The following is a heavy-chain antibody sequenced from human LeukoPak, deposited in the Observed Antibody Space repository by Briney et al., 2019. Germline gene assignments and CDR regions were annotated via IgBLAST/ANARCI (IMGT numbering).Heavy chain of an antibody. V-gene: IGHV4-34*01. Sequence: PSETLSLTCAVYGGSFSGYYWSWIRQPPGKGLEWIGEINHSGSTNYNPSLKSRVTISVDTSKNQFSLKLSSVTAADTAVYYCARVLAYYDSSGYWVDYFDYWGQGTLVTVSS. CDR1: GGSFSGYY. D-gene: IGHD3-22*01. CDR3: ARVLAYYDSSGYWVDYFDY. CDR2: INHSGST. J-gene: IGHJ4*02.